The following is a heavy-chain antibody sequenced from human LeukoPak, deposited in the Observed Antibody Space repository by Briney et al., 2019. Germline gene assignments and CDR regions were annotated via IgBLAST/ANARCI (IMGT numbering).Heavy chain of an antibody. CDR1: GFIFSSYV. J-gene: IGHJ4*02. CDR2: ISSDASNK. Sequence: GGSLRLPCAASGFIFSSYVMHWVRQAPGKGLEWVALISSDASNKYYADSVRGRFTISRDNSKNTLYLQMNSLRADDTAVYYCAKEGPGYYDYWGQGALVTVSS. CDR3: AKEGPGYYDY. V-gene: IGHV3-30*18.